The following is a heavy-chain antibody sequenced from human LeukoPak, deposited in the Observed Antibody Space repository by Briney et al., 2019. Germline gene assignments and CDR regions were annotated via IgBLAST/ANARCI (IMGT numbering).Heavy chain of an antibody. CDR1: GGSISSYY. CDR3: ARPILRSIGAFDI. V-gene: IGHV4-59*08. J-gene: IGHJ3*02. CDR2: IYYSGST. Sequence: PSETLSLTCTVSGGSISSYYWSWIRQPPGKGLEWIGYIYYSGSTNYNPSLKSRVTISVDTSKNQFSLKLSSVTAADTAVYYCARPILRSIGAFDIWGQGTMVTVSS. D-gene: IGHD3-3*01.